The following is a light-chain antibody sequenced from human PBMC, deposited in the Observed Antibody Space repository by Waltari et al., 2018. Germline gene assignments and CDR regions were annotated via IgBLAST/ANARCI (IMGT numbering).Light chain of an antibody. J-gene: IGKJ4*01. Sequence: EVVMTQSPATLSVSPGERGTLSCRASQSVSSFVAWSQQKPGQAPGLLIYGASTSATSIPAGFSDSGSDTEFTLTISILQSEDFAVYYWQQYNDWPPLTFGGGTKLESK. V-gene: IGKV3-15*01. CDR2: GAS. CDR3: QQYNDWPPLT. CDR1: QSVSSF.